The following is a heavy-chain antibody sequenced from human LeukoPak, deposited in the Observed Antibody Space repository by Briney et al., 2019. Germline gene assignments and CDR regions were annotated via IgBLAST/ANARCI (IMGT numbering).Heavy chain of an antibody. CDR2: IYSGGST. D-gene: IGHD2-15*01. CDR3: ARDSRSGALFDY. CDR1: GFTVSSNY. V-gene: IGHV3-66*01. Sequence: GGSLRLSCAASGFTVSSNYMSWVRQAPGKGLEWVSVIYSGGSTYYADSVKGRFTISRDNSKNTLYLRMNSLRAEDTAVYYCARDSRSGALFDYWGQGTLVTVSS. J-gene: IGHJ4*02.